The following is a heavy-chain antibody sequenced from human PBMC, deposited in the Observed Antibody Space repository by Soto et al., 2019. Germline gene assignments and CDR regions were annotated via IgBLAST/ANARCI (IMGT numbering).Heavy chain of an antibody. V-gene: IGHV4-59*01. Sequence: SETLSLTCTVSGGSISSYYWSWIRQPPGKGLEWIGYIYYSGSTNYNPSLKSRVTISVDTSKNQSSLKLSSVTAADTAVYYCARGADEPAAMVFDYWGQGTLVTVSS. CDR2: IYYSGST. CDR3: ARGADEPAAMVFDY. D-gene: IGHD2-2*01. CDR1: GGSISSYY. J-gene: IGHJ4*02.